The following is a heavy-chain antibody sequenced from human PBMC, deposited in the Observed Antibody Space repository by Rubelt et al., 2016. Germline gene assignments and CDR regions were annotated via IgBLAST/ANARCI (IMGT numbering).Heavy chain of an antibody. V-gene: IGHV3-7*03. D-gene: IGHD3-16*01. J-gene: IGHJ4*02. CDR3: ARNWGYFDY. CDR2: IKQDGSEK. Sequence: APGKGLEWVATIKQDGSEKYYVDSVKGRFTISRDNAKNSLFLQMNSLRAEDTAVYSCARNWGYFDYWGQGTLVTVSS.